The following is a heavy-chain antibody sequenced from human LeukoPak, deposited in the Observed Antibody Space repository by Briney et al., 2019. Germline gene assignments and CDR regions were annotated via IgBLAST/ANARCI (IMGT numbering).Heavy chain of an antibody. CDR2: IRQDGGAK. CDR1: GFIFNDFW. V-gene: IGHV3-7*01. CDR3: APPPIAATGN. Sequence: GGSLRLSCTASGFIFNDFWMSWVRQAPGEGLEWVANIRQDGGAKNYVDSVKGRFAISRDNAKKSLYLQMNSLRAEDTAVYYCAPPPIAATGNWGQGTLVTVSS. J-gene: IGHJ4*02. D-gene: IGHD6-13*01.